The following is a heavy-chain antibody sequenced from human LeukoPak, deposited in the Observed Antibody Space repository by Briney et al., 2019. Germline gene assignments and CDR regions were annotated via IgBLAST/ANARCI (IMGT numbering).Heavy chain of an antibody. V-gene: IGHV3-30*19. CDR3: ARNHDTARPDAFDI. CDR1: GFTFSSYG. Sequence: GGSLRLSCAASGFTFSSYGMNWVRQAPGKGLEWVAVISYDGSNKYYADSVKGRFTISRDNSKNTLYLQMNSLRAEDTAVYYCARNHDTARPDAFDIWGQGIMVTVSS. J-gene: IGHJ3*02. D-gene: IGHD5-18*01. CDR2: ISYDGSNK.